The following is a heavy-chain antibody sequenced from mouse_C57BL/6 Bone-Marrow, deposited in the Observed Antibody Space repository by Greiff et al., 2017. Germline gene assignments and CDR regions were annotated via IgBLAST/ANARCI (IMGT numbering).Heavy chain of an antibody. D-gene: IGHD3-2*02. J-gene: IGHJ3*01. CDR1: GFTFSSYG. V-gene: IGHV5-6*01. Sequence: EVHLVESGGDLVKPGGSLKLSCAASGFTFSSYGMSWVRQTPDKRLEWVATISSGGSYTYYPDSVKGRFTISRDNAKNTLYLQMSSLKSEDTAMYYCARVQARAYWGQGTLVTVSA. CDR2: ISSGGSYT. CDR3: ARVQARAY.